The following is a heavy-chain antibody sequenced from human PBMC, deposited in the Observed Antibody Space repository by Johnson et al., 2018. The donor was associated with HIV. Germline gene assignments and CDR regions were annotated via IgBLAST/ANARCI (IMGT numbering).Heavy chain of an antibody. J-gene: IGHJ3*02. CDR3: ARTSLEWLLFAFDI. D-gene: IGHD3-3*01. Sequence: VQLVESGGGVVRPGGSLRLSCAASGFTFADYAMSWVRQVPGKGLEWVSAINWGGGGTCYADSLKGRFTISRDNSKNTLYLQMKSLRAEDTAVYYCARTSLEWLLFAFDIWGQGTMVTVSS. CDR2: INWGGGGT. CDR1: GFTFADYA. V-gene: IGHV3-23*04.